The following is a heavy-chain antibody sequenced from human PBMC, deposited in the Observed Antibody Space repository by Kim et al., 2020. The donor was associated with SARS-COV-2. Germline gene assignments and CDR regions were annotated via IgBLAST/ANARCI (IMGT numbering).Heavy chain of an antibody. CDR2: ISYDGIKK. V-gene: IGHV3-30*04. CDR1: GFTLNSYA. D-gene: IGHD6-19*01. Sequence: GGSLRLSCAASGFTLNSYAMHWIHQAPGKGLEWVAVISYDGIKKYYIDSVKGRFTISRDNSRNTLSLQMDSLRVEDSAVYYCSRDLAGWGHDAFDMWGPG. CDR3: SRDLAGWGHDAFDM. J-gene: IGHJ3*02.